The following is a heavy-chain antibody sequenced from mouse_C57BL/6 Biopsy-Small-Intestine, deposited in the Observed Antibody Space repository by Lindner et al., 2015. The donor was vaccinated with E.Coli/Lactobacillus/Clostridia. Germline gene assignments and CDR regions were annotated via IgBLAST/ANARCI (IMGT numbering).Heavy chain of an antibody. CDR3: ARESLVGPTTQFFDY. CDR2: INPNGGST. Sequence: SVKVSCKASGYIFTNYYVHWVRQAPGQGLEWMGRINPNGGSTSYAQRFQDRVTMTRDTSTSTVYMELSSLISEDTAMYFCARESLVGPTTQFFDYWGQGTLVTVSS. V-gene: IGHV1-64*01. J-gene: IGHJ2*01. D-gene: IGHD2-10*01. CDR1: GYIFTNYY.